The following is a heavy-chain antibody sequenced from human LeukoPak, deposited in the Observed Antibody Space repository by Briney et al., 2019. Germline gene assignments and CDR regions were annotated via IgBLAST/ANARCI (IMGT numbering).Heavy chain of an antibody. D-gene: IGHD5-18*01. Sequence: GGSLRLSCAASGFTFSSYSMNWVRQAPGKGLEWVSSISSSSSYIYYADSVKGRFTISRDNAKNSLYLQMNSLRAEDTAVYYCARDSIQLWLSYGMDVWGQGTTVTVSS. CDR3: ARDSIQLWLSYGMDV. CDR1: GFTFSSYS. CDR2: ISSSSSYI. J-gene: IGHJ6*02. V-gene: IGHV3-21*01.